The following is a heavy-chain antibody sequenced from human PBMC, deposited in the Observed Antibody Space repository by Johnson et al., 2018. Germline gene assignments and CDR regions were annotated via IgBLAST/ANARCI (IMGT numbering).Heavy chain of an antibody. CDR2: ISYDGSNK. J-gene: IGHJ6*02. Sequence: QVQLVQSGGGVVQPGRSLRLSCAASGFTFSSYAMHWVRQAPGKGLEWVAVISYDGSNKYYADSVKGRFTITRDNSKNTLFLQMNSRRAEDTAGYYCARQDGGRGLDCSSTSCYNTAPGYYYGMDVWGQGTTVTVSS. CDR3: ARQDGGRGLDCSSTSCYNTAPGYYYGMDV. V-gene: IGHV3-30-3*01. CDR1: GFTFSSYA. D-gene: IGHD2-2*02.